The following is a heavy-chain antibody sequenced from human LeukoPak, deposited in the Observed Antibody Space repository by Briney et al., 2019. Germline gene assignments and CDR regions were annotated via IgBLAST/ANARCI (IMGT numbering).Heavy chain of an antibody. J-gene: IGHJ5*02. CDR1: GFTFSSYA. Sequence: PGGSLRLSCAASGFTFSSYAMHWVRQAPGKGLEWVEVISYDGSNKYYADSVKGRFTISRDNSKNTLYLQMNSLKAEDTAVYYCARSQEYCSGGSCSWGQGTLVTVSS. V-gene: IGHV3-30*04. CDR3: ARSQEYCSGGSCS. D-gene: IGHD2-15*01. CDR2: ISYDGSNK.